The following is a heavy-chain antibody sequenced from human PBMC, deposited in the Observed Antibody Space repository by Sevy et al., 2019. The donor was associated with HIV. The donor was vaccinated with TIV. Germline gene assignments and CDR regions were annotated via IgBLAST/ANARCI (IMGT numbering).Heavy chain of an antibody. D-gene: IGHD3-10*01. V-gene: IGHV3-30*04. CDR1: GFTFSEFG. CDR2: ISHDGRNNK. J-gene: IGHJ5*02. CDR3: ARDRGEILRSAFKS. Sequence: GGSLRLSCAASGFTFSEFGMHWVRQAPGKGLEWVAVISHDGRNNKYNADSVKGRFTISRDNSKNTLYLQMNSLRADDTAIYYCARDRGEILRSAFKSWGQRTLVTASS.